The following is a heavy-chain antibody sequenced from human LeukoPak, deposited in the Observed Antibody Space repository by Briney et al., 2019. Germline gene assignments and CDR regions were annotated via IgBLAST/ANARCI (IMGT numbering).Heavy chain of an antibody. CDR3: ARWRGYYYNYFDY. CDR1: GYTFTGYY. V-gene: IGHV1-2*02. CDR2: INPNSGGT. J-gene: IGHJ4*02. D-gene: IGHD3-22*01. Sequence: ASVKVSCKASGYTFTGYYMHWVRQAPGQGLEWMGWINPNSGGTNYAQKFQGRVTMTRDTSISTAYMELSRLRSDDTAVYCCARWRGYYYNYFDYWGQGTLVTVPS.